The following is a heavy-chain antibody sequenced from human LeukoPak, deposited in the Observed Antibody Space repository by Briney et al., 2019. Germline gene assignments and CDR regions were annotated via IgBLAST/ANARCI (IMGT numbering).Heavy chain of an antibody. CDR2: IYTSGST. V-gene: IGHV4-61*02. Sequence: NPSETLSLTCTVSGGSISSGSYYWGWIRQPAGKGLEWIGRIYTSGSTNYNPSLKSRVTISVDMPNNQFSLKMSSVTAADTAVYYCARTGDGYNYYNYYYMDVWGKGNTVTVTS. CDR1: GGSISSGSYY. J-gene: IGHJ6*03. D-gene: IGHD5-24*01. CDR3: ARTGDGYNYYNYYYMDV.